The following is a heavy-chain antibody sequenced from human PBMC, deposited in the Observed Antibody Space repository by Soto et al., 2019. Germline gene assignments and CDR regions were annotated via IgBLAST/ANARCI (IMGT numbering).Heavy chain of an antibody. CDR1: GITFSSYW. V-gene: IGHV3-74*01. CDR2: INSDGSST. D-gene: IGHD4-17*01. J-gene: IGHJ5*02. Sequence: PGGSLRLSCAASGITFSSYWMHWVRQAPGKGLVWVSRINSDGSSTNYADSVEGRFTISRDNAKNTLYLQMNSLRVEDTSVYYCARVNDYAGPGLGFDPWGEGT. CDR3: ARVNDYAGPGLGFDP.